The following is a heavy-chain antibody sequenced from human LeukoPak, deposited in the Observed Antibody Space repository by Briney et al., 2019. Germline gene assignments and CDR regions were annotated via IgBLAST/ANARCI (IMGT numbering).Heavy chain of an antibody. Sequence: GGSLRLSCAASGFTFSSYNMKWVRQAPGKGLEWVSSISTSSSYIYYADSVKGRDNAKNSLYLQMNSLRADDTAVYYCARDRDWNSGFDYWGQGTLVTVSS. CDR3: ARDRDWNSGFDY. J-gene: IGHJ4*02. V-gene: IGHV3-21*01. CDR1: GFTFSSYN. CDR2: ISTSSSYI. D-gene: IGHD1-7*01.